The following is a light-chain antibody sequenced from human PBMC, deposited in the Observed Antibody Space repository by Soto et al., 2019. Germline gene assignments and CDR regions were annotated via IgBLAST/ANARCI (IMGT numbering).Light chain of an antibody. J-gene: IGKJ5*01. CDR3: QQRSRWSVA. CDR2: DAS. Sequence: IVLTQSPENLSLSPLEISTLSCRASQSVIIYLSWYQQKPVQAPRLLIYDASNRATGIPARFSGSGSGTDFTLTISSLEPEDFAVYYCQQRSRWSVAFGQGTQLEIK. CDR1: QSVIIY. V-gene: IGKV3-11*01.